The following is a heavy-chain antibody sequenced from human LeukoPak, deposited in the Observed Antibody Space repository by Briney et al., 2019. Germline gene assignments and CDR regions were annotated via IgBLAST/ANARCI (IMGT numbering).Heavy chain of an antibody. CDR2: ISTYNGNT. V-gene: IGHV1-18*01. Sequence: ASVKVSCKASGYTFVTYGINWARQAPGPGPEWIRWISTYNGNTKYALKFQDRVTLTKDTSTTTAYMELKSLASEDRAVYYCARASFDHWGQGTLVIVSS. J-gene: IGHJ4*02. CDR1: GYTFVTYG. CDR3: ARASFDH.